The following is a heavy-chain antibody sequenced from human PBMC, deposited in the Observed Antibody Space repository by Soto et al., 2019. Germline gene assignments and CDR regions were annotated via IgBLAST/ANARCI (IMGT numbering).Heavy chain of an antibody. V-gene: IGHV4-61*01. D-gene: IGHD5-18*01. CDR1: GGSVSSGSYY. Sequence: SETLSLTCTVSGGSVSSGSYYWSWIRQPPGKGLEWIGYIYYSGSTNYNPSLKSRVTISVDTSKNQFSLKLSSVTAADTAVYYCARDLQRGYSYGYGAFDIWGQGTMVTVSS. CDR3: ARDLQRGYSYGYGAFDI. CDR2: IYYSGST. J-gene: IGHJ3*02.